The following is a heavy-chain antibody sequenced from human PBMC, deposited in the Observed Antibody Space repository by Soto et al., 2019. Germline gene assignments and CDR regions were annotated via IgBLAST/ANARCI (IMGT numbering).Heavy chain of an antibody. CDR3: AKEGRLGYCSSTSCYLDY. D-gene: IGHD2-2*01. J-gene: IGHJ4*02. Sequence: EVQVLESGGGLVQPGGSLRLSCAASGFTFSTYALYWVRQAPGKGLEWVSSISGSAGGTYYADSVKGRFTISRDNSKNTVYLKMRGLRVEDAAVYFCAKEGRLGYCSSTSCYLDYWGPGTLVTVSS. V-gene: IGHV3-23*01. CDR2: ISGSAGGT. CDR1: GFTFSTYA.